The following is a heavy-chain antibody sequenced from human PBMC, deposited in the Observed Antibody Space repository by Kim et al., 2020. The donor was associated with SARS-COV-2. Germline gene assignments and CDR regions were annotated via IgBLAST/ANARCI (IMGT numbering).Heavy chain of an antibody. D-gene: IGHD2-2*01. Sequence: SVKVSCKASGGTFSSYAISWVRQAPGQGLEWMGGIIPIFGTANYAQKFQGRVTITADESTSTAYMELSSLRSEDTAVYYCARWAYCSSTSCYGVGGYYYGMDVWGQGTTVTVSS. CDR3: ARWAYCSSTSCYGVGGYYYGMDV. J-gene: IGHJ6*02. V-gene: IGHV1-69*13. CDR1: GGTFSSYA. CDR2: IIPIFGTA.